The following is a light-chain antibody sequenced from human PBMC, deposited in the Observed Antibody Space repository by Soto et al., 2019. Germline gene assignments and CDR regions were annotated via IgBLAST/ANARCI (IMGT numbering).Light chain of an antibody. Sequence: EVVLTQYPDTLSLSPGETATLSCRASQTVDSYVAWYQQKVGQAPRLLIYDAYTRATGVGARFNGSGSATDFSLTSTSREPEDFPVYYCQQRGKWPSTFGPGTKVEMK. CDR3: QQRGKWPST. CDR1: QTVDSY. V-gene: IGKV3-11*01. CDR2: DAY. J-gene: IGKJ2*02.